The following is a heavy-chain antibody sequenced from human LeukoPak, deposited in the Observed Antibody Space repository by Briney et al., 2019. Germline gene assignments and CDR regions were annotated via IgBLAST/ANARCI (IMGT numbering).Heavy chain of an antibody. Sequence: GGSLRLSCEASGFTLNKYWMHWVRQAPGKGLVWVSRITGDGSDIAYADSVKGRFTVSRDDAKNILFLQMTSLRVEDTAIYYCARDAYTTTSNWLDPWGQGTLVTVSS. V-gene: IGHV3-74*01. CDR2: ITGDGSDI. J-gene: IGHJ5*02. CDR3: ARDAYTTTSNWLDP. CDR1: GFTLNKYW. D-gene: IGHD4-17*01.